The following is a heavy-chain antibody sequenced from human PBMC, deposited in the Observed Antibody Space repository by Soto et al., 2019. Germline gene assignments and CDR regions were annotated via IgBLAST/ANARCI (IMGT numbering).Heavy chain of an antibody. D-gene: IGHD6-13*01. V-gene: IGHV3-30-3*01. CDR3: ARVPDSSSWYYGDYYYGMDV. CDR1: GFTFSSYA. CDR2: ISYDGSNK. Sequence: GGSLRLSCAASGFTFSSYAMHWVRQAPGKGLEWVAVISYDGSNKYYADSVKGRFTISRDNSKNTLYLQMNSLRAEDTAVYYCARVPDSSSWYYGDYYYGMDVWGQETTVTVSS. J-gene: IGHJ6*02.